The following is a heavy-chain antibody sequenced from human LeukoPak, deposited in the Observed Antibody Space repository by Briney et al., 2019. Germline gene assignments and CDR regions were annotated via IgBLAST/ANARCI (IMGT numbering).Heavy chain of an antibody. CDR1: GGSISSYY. J-gene: IGHJ5*02. D-gene: IGHD2-15*01. CDR2: IYYSGST. Sequence: SETLSLTCTVSGGSISSYYWSWIRQPPGKGLEWIGYIYYSGSTNYNPSLRSRLTISLDTSKNQFSLKLSSVTAADTAVYYCARGRGGGGSSNNWLDPWGQGSLVIVSS. CDR3: ARGRGGGGSSNNWLDP. V-gene: IGHV4-59*01.